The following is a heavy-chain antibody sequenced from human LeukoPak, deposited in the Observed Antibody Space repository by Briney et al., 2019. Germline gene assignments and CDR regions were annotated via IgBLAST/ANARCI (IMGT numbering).Heavy chain of an antibody. J-gene: IGHJ4*02. V-gene: IGHV1-8*03. Sequence: ASVKVSCKASGYMFTNYDINWVRQATGQGLEWMGWMNPQSGNTGYAQKFQGRVTITRNTSITTAYMELTSLRSEDTAVYYCARGPKWTGSYYYFDYWGQGTLVTVSS. D-gene: IGHD3-10*01. CDR3: ARGPKWTGSYYYFDY. CDR2: MNPQSGNT. CDR1: GYMFTNYD.